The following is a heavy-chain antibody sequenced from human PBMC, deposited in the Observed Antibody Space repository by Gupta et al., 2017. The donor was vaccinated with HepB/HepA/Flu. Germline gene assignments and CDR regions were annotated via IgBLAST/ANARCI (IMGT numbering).Heavy chain of an antibody. CDR1: GFTFSSYS. CDR3: ARRAYGGLDY. V-gene: IGHV3-48*02. D-gene: IGHD4-17*01. CDR2: ISSSSTTI. Sequence: EVQLVESGGGLVQPGGSLRLSCAASGFTFSSYSMNWVRQAPGKGLEWVSYISSSSTTIYYADSVKGRFTISRDNAKNSLYLQTNSLRDEDTAVYYCARRAYGGLDYWGQGTLVTVSS. J-gene: IGHJ4*02.